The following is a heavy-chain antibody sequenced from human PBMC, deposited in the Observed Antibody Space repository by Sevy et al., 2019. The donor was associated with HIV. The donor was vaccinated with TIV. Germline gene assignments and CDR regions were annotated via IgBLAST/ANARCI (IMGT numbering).Heavy chain of an antibody. V-gene: IGHV2-5*02. CDR1: GFSLSTSGVG. CDR2: IYWDDDT. CDR3: AHRRMVRGVITAPFDY. D-gene: IGHD3-10*01. Sequence: SGPTLVNPTQTLTLTCTFSGFSLSTSGVGVGWIRQPPGKALEWLALIYWDDDTGYSPSLKSRLNITKDTSTNQVVLTMNNMDPVDTATYFCAHRRMVRGVITAPFDYWGQGTLVTVSS. J-gene: IGHJ4*02.